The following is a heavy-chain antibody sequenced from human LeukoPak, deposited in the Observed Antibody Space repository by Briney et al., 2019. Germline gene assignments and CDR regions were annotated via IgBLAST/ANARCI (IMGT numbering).Heavy chain of an antibody. J-gene: IGHJ4*02. V-gene: IGHV1-8*01. CDR3: ARGSSRGYCSSTSCLYEDY. Sequence: ASVKVSCKASGYTFTSYDINWVRQATRQGLEWMGWMNPNSGNTGYAQKFQGRVTMTRNTSISTAYMELSSLRSEDTAVYYCARGSSRGYCSSTSCLYEDYWGQGTLVTVSS. D-gene: IGHD2-2*01. CDR2: MNPNSGNT. CDR1: GYTFTSYD.